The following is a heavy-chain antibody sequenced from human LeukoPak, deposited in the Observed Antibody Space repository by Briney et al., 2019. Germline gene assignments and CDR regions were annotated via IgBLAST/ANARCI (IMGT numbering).Heavy chain of an antibody. CDR1: GFTFSSYS. D-gene: IGHD5-24*01. CDR3: ARDNPRDGYSLDY. V-gene: IGHV3-21*06. CDR2: IGSSSSYI. Sequence: GGSLRLSCAASGFTFSSYSMNWVRQAPGKGLEWVSSIGSSSSYIYYADSVKGRFTISRDNAKNSLYLQMNSLRAEDTAVYYCARDNPRDGYSLDYWGQGTLVTVSS. J-gene: IGHJ4*02.